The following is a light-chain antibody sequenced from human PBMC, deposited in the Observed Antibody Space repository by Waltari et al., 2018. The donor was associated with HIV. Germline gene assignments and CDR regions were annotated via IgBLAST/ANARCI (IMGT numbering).Light chain of an antibody. J-gene: IGLJ2*01. CDR2: DDS. CDR3: QVWEITDDHVV. Sequence: SYVLTQPPSVSVAPGQTARITCGGSRIGSKSVHWYQQKPGQAPVLVVQDDSDRPSGIPERFSGSNSGDTATLAISKVEAGDEADYYCQVWEITDDHVVFGGGTKLTVL. CDR1: RIGSKS. V-gene: IGLV3-21*02.